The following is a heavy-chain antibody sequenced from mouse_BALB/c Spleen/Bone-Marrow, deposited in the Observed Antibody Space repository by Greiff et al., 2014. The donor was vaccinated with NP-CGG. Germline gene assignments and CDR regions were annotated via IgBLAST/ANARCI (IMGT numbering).Heavy chain of an antibody. CDR3: TRPRYPFYAMDS. J-gene: IGHJ4*01. CDR1: GFTFNSNT. Sequence: EVKLVESGGGLVQPGGSLKLSCAASGFTFNSNTVSWVRQTPEKRLEWVAHITDGGGATYYLDTVKGRFTISRDSAKNTLYLQMSSLKSEDTAMYYCTRPRYPFYAMDSWGQGTSVTVSS. CDR2: ITDGGGAT. V-gene: IGHV5-12-2*01. D-gene: IGHD2-14*01.